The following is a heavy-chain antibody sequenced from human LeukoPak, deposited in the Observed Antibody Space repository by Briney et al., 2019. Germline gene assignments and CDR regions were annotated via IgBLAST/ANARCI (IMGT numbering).Heavy chain of an antibody. Sequence: PGGSLRLSCAASGFTFSSYEMNWVRQAPGKGLEWVSYISSSGSTIYYADLVKGRFTISRDNAKNSLYLQMNSLRAEDTAVYYCARFSYYYDSSGYLGYWGQGTLVTVSS. CDR1: GFTFSSYE. CDR2: ISSSGSTI. D-gene: IGHD3-22*01. J-gene: IGHJ4*02. V-gene: IGHV3-48*03. CDR3: ARFSYYYDSSGYLGY.